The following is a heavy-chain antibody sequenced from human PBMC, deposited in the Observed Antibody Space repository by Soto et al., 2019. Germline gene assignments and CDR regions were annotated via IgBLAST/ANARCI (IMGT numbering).Heavy chain of an antibody. Sequence: QVQLQQWGAGLLKPSETLSLTCAVYGGSFSGYYWSWIRQPPGKGLEWIGEINHSGSTNYNPSLKSRVTISVDPSKNQFSLKLSSVTAADTAVYYCARGGANLAVAGTFYFDYWGQGTLVTVSS. V-gene: IGHV4-34*01. CDR3: ARGGANLAVAGTFYFDY. D-gene: IGHD6-19*01. CDR2: INHSGST. J-gene: IGHJ4*02. CDR1: GGSFSGYY.